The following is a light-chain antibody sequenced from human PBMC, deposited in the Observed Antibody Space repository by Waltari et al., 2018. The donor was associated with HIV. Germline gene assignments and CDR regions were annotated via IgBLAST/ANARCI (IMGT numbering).Light chain of an antibody. CDR3: QQYEKLPLT. J-gene: IGKJ3*01. CDR1: QDINKY. Sequence: IQVTQSPSSLSASVGDRVTITCQASQDINKYLNWYQQRLGKAPKLLIYDASNLETGVPSRFSGAGSGTELTFNISSLQPEDFATYYCQQYEKLPLTFGEGTRVDIK. CDR2: DAS. V-gene: IGKV1-33*01.